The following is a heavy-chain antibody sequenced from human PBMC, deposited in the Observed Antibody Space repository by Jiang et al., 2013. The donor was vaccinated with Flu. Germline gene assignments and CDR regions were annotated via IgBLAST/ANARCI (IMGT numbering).Heavy chain of an antibody. D-gene: IGHD5-24*01. Sequence: QLLESGGGVVQPGRSLRLSCAASGFTSVAMLCTGSARLQARAGVGAVISYDGSNKYYADSVKGRFTISRDNSKNTLYLQMNSLRAEDTAVYYCARSVEGIYYYYGMDVWGQGTTVTVSS. CDR1: GFTSVAML. J-gene: IGHJ6*02. V-gene: IGHV3-30-3*01. CDR3: ARSVEGIYYYYGMDV. CDR2: ISYDGSNK.